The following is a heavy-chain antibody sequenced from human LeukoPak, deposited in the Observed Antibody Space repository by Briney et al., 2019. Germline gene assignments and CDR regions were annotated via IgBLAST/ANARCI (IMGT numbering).Heavy chain of an antibody. CDR1: GYTFTSYD. D-gene: IGHD5-18*01. CDR3: ARGCGKNKGYSYGYTGDY. Sequence: ASVKVSCKASGYTFTSYDINWVRQATGQGLEWMGWMNPNSGNTGYAQKFQGRVTMTRNTSISTAYMELSSLRSEDTAVYYCARGCGKNKGYSYGYTGDYWGQGTLVTVSS. CDR2: MNPNSGNT. V-gene: IGHV1-8*01. J-gene: IGHJ4*02.